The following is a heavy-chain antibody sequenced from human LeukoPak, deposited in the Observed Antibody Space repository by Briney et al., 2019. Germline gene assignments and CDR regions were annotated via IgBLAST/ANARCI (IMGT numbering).Heavy chain of an antibody. CDR3: AKDAIYGDGYWEFDY. CDR2: ILSGGGST. V-gene: IGHV3-23*01. D-gene: IGHD2-21*01. J-gene: IGHJ4*02. Sequence: GGSLRLSCEGSGFNFGGYSMSWVRQAPGKGLEWVSGILSGGGSTYYADAVKGRFTISRDNSRSTLFLQMNSLRAEDTAVYYCAKDAIYGDGYWEFDYWGQGTLVTVSP. CDR1: GFNFGGYS.